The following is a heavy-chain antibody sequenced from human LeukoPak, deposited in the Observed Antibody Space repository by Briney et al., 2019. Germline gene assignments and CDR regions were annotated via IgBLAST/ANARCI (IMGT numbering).Heavy chain of an antibody. J-gene: IGHJ4*02. V-gene: IGHV3-33*06. CDR3: AKDYSGSYYVLDY. CDR1: GFTFSSYG. CDR2: IWYDGSNK. D-gene: IGHD1-26*01. Sequence: GGSRRLSCAASGFTFSSYGMHWVRQAPGKGLEWVAVIWYDGSNKYYAESVKGRFTISRDNSKNTLYLQMNSLRAEDTAVYYCAKDYSGSYYVLDYWGQGTLVTVSS.